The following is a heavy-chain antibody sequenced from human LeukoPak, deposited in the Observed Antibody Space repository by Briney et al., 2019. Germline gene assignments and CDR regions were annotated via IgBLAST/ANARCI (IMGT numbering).Heavy chain of an antibody. V-gene: IGHV1-2*04. Sequence: GASVKVSCKAFGYTFTGYYMHWVRQAPGQGLEWMGWINPNSGGTNYAQKFQGWVTMTRDTSISTAYMELSRLRSDDTAVYYCARDFGTIGYCSGGSCYYYGMDVWGQGTTVTVSS. D-gene: IGHD2-15*01. CDR1: GYTFTGYY. CDR3: ARDFGTIGYCSGGSCYYYGMDV. J-gene: IGHJ6*02. CDR2: INPNSGGT.